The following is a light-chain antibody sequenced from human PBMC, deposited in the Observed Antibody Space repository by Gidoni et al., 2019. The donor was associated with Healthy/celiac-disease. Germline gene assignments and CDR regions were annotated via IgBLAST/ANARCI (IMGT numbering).Light chain of an antibody. CDR3: AAWDDSLSGVV. CDR1: SSNIGRNY. Sequence: QSVLTQPPSASGTPGRRVTISSSGSSSNIGRNYVYWYQQLPGTAPKLLIYRNNQRPSGVPDRFSGSKSGTSASLAISGLRSEDEADYYCAAWDDSLSGVVFGGGTKLTVL. V-gene: IGLV1-47*01. J-gene: IGLJ2*01. CDR2: RNN.